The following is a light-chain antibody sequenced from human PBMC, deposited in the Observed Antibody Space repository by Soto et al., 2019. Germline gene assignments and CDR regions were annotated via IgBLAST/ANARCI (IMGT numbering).Light chain of an antibody. CDR2: EVS. J-gene: IGLJ1*01. Sequence: QPALTQPASVSGSPGQSITISCTGTSSDIGGYNYVSWYQQHPGKAPKLMIYEVSDRPSGVSDRFSGSKSDNTASLTISGLQAEDEADYYCSSYTSSSPFLFGTGTKVTV. CDR1: SSDIGGYNY. CDR3: SSYTSSSPFL. V-gene: IGLV2-14*01.